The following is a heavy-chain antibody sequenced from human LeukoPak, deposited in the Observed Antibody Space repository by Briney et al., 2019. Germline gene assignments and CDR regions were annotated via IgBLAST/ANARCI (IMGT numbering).Heavy chain of an antibody. V-gene: IGHV4-34*01. CDR1: GGSFSGYY. CDR3: ARSYGSGRILGY. CDR2: INHSGST. Sequence: PSETLSLTCAVYGGSFSGYYWSWIRQPPGKGLEWIGEINHSGSTNYNPSLKSRVTISVDTSKNQFSLKLSSVTAADTAVYYCARSYGSGRILGYWGQGTLVTVSS. J-gene: IGHJ4*02. D-gene: IGHD3-10*01.